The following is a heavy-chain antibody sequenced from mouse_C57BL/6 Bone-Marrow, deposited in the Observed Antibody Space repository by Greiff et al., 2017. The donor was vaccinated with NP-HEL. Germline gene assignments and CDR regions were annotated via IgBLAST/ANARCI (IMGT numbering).Heavy chain of an antibody. D-gene: IGHD1-1*01. CDR2: IDPENGDT. Sequence: VQLQQSGAELVRPGASVKLSCTASGFNIKDDYMHWVKQRPEQGLEWIGWIDPENGDTEYASKFQGKATITADTSSNTAYLQLSSLTSEDTAVYYCTPRSSWFAYWGQGTLVTVSA. CDR1: GFNIKDDY. V-gene: IGHV14-4*01. J-gene: IGHJ3*01. CDR3: TPRSSWFAY.